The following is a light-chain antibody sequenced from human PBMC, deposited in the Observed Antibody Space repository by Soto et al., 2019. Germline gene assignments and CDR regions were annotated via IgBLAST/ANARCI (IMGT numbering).Light chain of an antibody. V-gene: IGKV1-39*01. J-gene: IGKJ4*01. CDR3: QQSYNVPLT. Sequence: DIQMTQSPSSLSASVGDRVTITCRASQSISNYLNWYQQKPGKAPTVLIYAASSLQSGVPSRFSGSGSGTEFTFTISSLQPEDFANYYCQQSYNVPLTSGGGTKVEIK. CDR2: AAS. CDR1: QSISNY.